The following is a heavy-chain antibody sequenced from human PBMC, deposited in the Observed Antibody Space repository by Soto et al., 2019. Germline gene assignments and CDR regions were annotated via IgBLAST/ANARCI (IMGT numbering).Heavy chain of an antibody. Sequence: QVHLVESGGDVVQPGRSLRLSCAASGFSFSSYAIHWVRQAPGKGLERVAVIAYDGSDMYYGDSVKGRFTISRDNSKKTLYLQMNSLRPDDTAVYYCAKDPRGIVGAGAWLDSWGQGTLVIVSS. D-gene: IGHD1-26*01. V-gene: IGHV3-30*18. J-gene: IGHJ4*02. CDR1: GFSFSSYA. CDR3: AKDPRGIVGAGAWLDS. CDR2: IAYDGSDM.